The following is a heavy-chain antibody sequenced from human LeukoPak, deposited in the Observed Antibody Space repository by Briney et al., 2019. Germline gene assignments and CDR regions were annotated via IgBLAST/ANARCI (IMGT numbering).Heavy chain of an antibody. CDR3: ARDGYSYAKPFDY. D-gene: IGHD5-18*01. J-gene: IGHJ4*02. CDR1: GYTFSGYY. V-gene: IGHV1-2*02. Sequence: ASVKVSCKTLGYTFSGYYIHWVRQAPGQGLEWMGWIDPNSGAANYEKRFQGRVTMTRDISINTVYLEVRSDDTAVYYCARDGYSYAKPFDYWGQGTLVTVSS. CDR2: IDPNSGAA.